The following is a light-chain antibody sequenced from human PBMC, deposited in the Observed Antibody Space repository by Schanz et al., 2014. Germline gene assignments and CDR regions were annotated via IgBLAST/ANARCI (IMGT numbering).Light chain of an antibody. CDR2: WAS. CDR1: QSVLSRSNSKYY. J-gene: IGKJ3*01. CDR3: QQFYSTPFT. V-gene: IGKV4-1*01. Sequence: DIVMTQSPDSLAVSLGERATINCKSSQSVLSRSNSKYYLAWYQQKPGQPPKLLFSWASTRESGVPDRFSGSVSGTDFTLTISNLQAEDVAVYYCQQFYSTPFTFGPGTKVEIK.